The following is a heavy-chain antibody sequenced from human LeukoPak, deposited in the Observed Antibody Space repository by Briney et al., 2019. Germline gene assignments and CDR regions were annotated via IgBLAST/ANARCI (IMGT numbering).Heavy chain of an antibody. CDR2: IYTSGST. V-gene: IGHV4-61*02. J-gene: IGHJ5*02. D-gene: IGHD4-17*01. Sequence: SETLSLTCTVSGGSISSSSYYWSWIRQPAGKGLEWIGRIYTSGSTNYNPSLKSRVTMSVDTSKNQSSLKLSSVTAADTAVYYCAREGYGDYVAWFDPWGQGTLVTVSS. CDR3: AREGYGDYVAWFDP. CDR1: GGSISSSSYY.